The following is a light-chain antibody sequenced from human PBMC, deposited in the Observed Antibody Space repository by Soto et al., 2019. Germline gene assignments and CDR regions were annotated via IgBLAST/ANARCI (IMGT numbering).Light chain of an antibody. Sequence: DIQMTQSPSSLSASVVDRVTITCLASQSISSYLNWYQQKPGKAPKLLIYAASSLQSGVPSRFSGSGSGTEFTLTMSGLQPEDFATYYCQQSYSTPRTFGQGTKVDIK. CDR2: AAS. CDR3: QQSYSTPRT. V-gene: IGKV1-39*01. J-gene: IGKJ1*01. CDR1: QSISSY.